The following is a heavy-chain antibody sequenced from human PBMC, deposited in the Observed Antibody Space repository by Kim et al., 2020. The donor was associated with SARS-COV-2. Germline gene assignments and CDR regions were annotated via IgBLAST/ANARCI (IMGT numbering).Heavy chain of an antibody. CDR3: ARGEDLPPTMVIVAAGVGYALDV. V-gene: IGHV3-66*02. CDR2: IYSGGTP. J-gene: IGHJ6*02. CDR1: GFTVSSNY. Sequence: GGSLRLSCAASGFTVSSNYMSWVRQAPGKGLEWVSAIYSGGTPNYADSVKGRFTISRDNSKNTLYLQMDSLRVEDTAVYYCARGEDLPPTMVIVAAGVGYALDVWGQGTPVTVSS. D-gene: IGHD2-15*01.